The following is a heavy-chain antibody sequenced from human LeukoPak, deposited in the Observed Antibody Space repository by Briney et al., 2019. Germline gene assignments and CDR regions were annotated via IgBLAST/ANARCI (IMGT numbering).Heavy chain of an antibody. J-gene: IGHJ5*02. CDR3: AKEDYDYVWGSYRYNWFDP. D-gene: IGHD3-16*02. CDR2: ISSSTSTK. Sequence: GGSLRLSCAASGFTFTSYSMIWVRQAPGKGLEWVSYISSSTSTKYYADSVKGRFTISRDNAKNTLYLQVNSLRAEDTAVYYCAKEDYDYVWGSYRYNWFDPWGQGTLVTVSS. V-gene: IGHV3-48*01. CDR1: GFTFTSYS.